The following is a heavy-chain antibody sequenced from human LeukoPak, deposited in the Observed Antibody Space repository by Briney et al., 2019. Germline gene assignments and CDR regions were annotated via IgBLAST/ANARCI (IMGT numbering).Heavy chain of an antibody. CDR3: ARLVSGYQHAFDI. J-gene: IGHJ3*02. CDR1: GGSISTYY. CDR2: IYYSGST. V-gene: IGHV4-59*01. Sequence: SETLSLTCTVSGGSISTYYWNWIRQPPGKGLEWIGYIYYSGSTNYNPSLKSRVTISVDTSKNQFSLKLSSVTAADTAVYYCARLVSGYQHAFDIWGQGAMVTVSS. D-gene: IGHD5-12*01.